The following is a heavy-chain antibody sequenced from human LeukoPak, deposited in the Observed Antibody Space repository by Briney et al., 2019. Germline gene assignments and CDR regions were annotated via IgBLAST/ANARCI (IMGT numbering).Heavy chain of an antibody. J-gene: IGHJ3*02. Sequence: GGSLRLSCAASGFTFSDYYMSWIRQAPGKGLEWVSYISSSGSTIYYADSVKGRFTISRDNAKNSLYLQMNSLRAEDTAVYYCARDKFPLVGARGDDAFDIWGQGTMVTVSS. CDR2: ISSSGSTI. D-gene: IGHD1-26*01. CDR1: GFTFSDYY. CDR3: ARDKFPLVGARGDDAFDI. V-gene: IGHV3-11*01.